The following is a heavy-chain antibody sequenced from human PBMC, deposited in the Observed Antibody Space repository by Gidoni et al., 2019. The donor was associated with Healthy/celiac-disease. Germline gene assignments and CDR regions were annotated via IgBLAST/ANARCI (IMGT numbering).Heavy chain of an antibody. CDR1: GGSISSYY. CDR3: ASLFVDTAMDYYYGMDV. CDR2: IYYSGST. Sequence: QVQLQESGPGLVKPSEPLSLTCTVSGGSISSYYWSWIRQPPGKGLEWIGYIYYSGSTNYNPSLKSRVTISVDTSKNQFSLKLSSVTAADTAVYYCASLFVDTAMDYYYGMDVWGQGTTVTVSS. D-gene: IGHD5-18*01. V-gene: IGHV4-59*01. J-gene: IGHJ6*02.